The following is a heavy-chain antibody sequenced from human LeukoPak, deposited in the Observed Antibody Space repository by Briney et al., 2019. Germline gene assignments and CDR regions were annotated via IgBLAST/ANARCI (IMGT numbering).Heavy chain of an antibody. CDR1: GGTFSSYA. CDR3: ARGQNAFDI. CDR2: INTYNGNT. V-gene: IGHV1-18*01. Sequence: ASVKVSCKASGGTFSSYAISWVRQAPGQGLEWMGWINTYNGNTNYAQKLQGRVTMTTDTSTSTAYMELRSLRYDDTAVYYCARGQNAFDIWGQGTVVTVSS. J-gene: IGHJ3*02. D-gene: IGHD1-1*01.